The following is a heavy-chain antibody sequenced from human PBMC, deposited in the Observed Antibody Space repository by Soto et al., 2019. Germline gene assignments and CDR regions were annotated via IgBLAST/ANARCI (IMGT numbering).Heavy chain of an antibody. CDR2: IIPILGTA. V-gene: IGHV1-69*01. D-gene: IGHD6-19*01. CDR3: ARDLFLDRDIAGAVQEVYYSMDV. J-gene: IGHJ6*02. Sequence: QVQLVQSGAEVKKPGSSVKVSCKASGGTFSSYAISWVRQAPGQGLEWMGGIIPILGTANYAQKFQGRVTITADESTSTAYMELSSLRSEDTAVYYCARDLFLDRDIAGAVQEVYYSMDVWGQGTTVTVSS. CDR1: GGTFSSYA.